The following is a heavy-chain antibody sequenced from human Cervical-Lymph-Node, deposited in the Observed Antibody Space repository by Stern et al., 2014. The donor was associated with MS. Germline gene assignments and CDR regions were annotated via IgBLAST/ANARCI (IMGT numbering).Heavy chain of an antibody. CDR1: GDSISSGNYY. CDR2: IYSSGTT. CDR3: ATQGRALAPD. V-gene: IGHV4-61*02. J-gene: IGHJ4*02. Sequence: VQLVESGPGLVKPSQTLSLTCTVSGDSISSGNYYWSWIRQPAGKGLEWIGRIYSSGTTYYNPPLRSRVPIPIDTPNNQSSRKLSSGTATDTAVYYCATQGRALAPDWGQGTLVTVSS.